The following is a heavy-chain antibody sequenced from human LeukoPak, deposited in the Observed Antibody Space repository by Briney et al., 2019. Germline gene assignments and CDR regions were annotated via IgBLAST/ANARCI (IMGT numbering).Heavy chain of an antibody. CDR2: IYYSGST. Sequence: SETLSLTCTVSGGSISSYYWSWIRQPPGKGLEWIGYIYYSGSTYYNPSLKSRVTISVDTSKNQFSLKLSSVTAADTAVYYCASSRSYCSGGSCYSTPSVNWGQGTLVTVSS. CDR3: ASSRSYCSGGSCYSTPSVN. J-gene: IGHJ4*02. CDR1: GGSISSYY. D-gene: IGHD2-15*01. V-gene: IGHV4-59*12.